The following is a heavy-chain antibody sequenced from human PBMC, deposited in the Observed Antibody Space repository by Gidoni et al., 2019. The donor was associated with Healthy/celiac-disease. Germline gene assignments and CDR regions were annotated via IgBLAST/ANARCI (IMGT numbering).Heavy chain of an antibody. CDR3: ARGFGRYGGNSGLIDY. V-gene: IGHV4-34*01. J-gene: IGHJ4*02. CDR1: GGSFRGYY. D-gene: IGHD2-21*02. Sequence: QVQLQQWGAGLLKPSETLSLTCAVYGGSFRGYYWSWIRQPPGKGLEWIGEINHSGSTNYNPSLKSRVTISVDTSKNQFSLKLSSVTAADTAVYYCARGFGRYGGNSGLIDYWGQGTLVTVSS. CDR2: INHSGST.